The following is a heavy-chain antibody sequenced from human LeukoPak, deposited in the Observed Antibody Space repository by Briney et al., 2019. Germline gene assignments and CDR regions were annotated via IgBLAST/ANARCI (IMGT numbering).Heavy chain of an antibody. CDR2: ISYDGGNK. D-gene: IGHD3-10*01. V-gene: IGHV3-30*18. CDR1: GFCFSAYG. J-gene: IGHJ5*02. CDR3: AKASNSGYFYGSGRYENWFDA. Sequence: GGSLRLSCGTSGFCFSAYGMHWVRQAPGKGLEWVAVISYDGGNKFYADSVKGRFTISRDNSKNTMSLQMNSLKDTALYYCAKASNSGYFYGSGRYENWFDAWGQGTLVTVSS.